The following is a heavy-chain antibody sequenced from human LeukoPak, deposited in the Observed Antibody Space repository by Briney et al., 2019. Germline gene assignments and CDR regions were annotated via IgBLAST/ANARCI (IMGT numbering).Heavy chain of an antibody. CDR1: GYTFTGYY. CDR2: INLNSGGT. V-gene: IGHV1-2*02. CDR3: ARNGGSGSPYFDY. D-gene: IGHD3-10*01. J-gene: IGHJ4*02. Sequence: ASVKVSCKASGYTFTGYYMHWVRQAPGQGLEWMGWINLNSGGTNYAQKFQGRVTMTRDTSISTAYMELSRLRSDDTAVYYCARNGGSGSPYFDYWGQGTLVTVSS.